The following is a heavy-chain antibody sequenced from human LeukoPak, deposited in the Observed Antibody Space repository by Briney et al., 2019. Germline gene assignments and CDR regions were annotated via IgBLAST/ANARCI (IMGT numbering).Heavy chain of an antibody. CDR2: MNPNSGNT. J-gene: IGHJ6*02. V-gene: IGHV1-8*01. Sequence: ASVKVSCKASGYTFTSYDINWVRQATGQGLEWMGWMNPNSGNTGYAQKFQGRVTMTRNTPISTAYMELSSLRSEDTAVYYCARGLAVAGVYYYGMDVWGQGTTVTVSS. D-gene: IGHD6-19*01. CDR1: GYTFTSYD. CDR3: ARGLAVAGVYYYGMDV.